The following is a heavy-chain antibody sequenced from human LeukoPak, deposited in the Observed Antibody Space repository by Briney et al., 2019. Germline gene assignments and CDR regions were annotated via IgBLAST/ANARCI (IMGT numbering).Heavy chain of an antibody. Sequence: ASVKVSCKASGYTFTGYYMHWVRQAPGQGLEWMGRINPNSGGTNYAQKFQGRVTMTRDTSISTAYMELSRLRSDDTAVYYCARLGYSRRLFFDYWGQGTLVTVSS. J-gene: IGHJ4*02. V-gene: IGHV1-2*06. CDR3: ARLGYSRRLFFDY. CDR1: GYTFTGYY. D-gene: IGHD5-18*01. CDR2: INPNSGGT.